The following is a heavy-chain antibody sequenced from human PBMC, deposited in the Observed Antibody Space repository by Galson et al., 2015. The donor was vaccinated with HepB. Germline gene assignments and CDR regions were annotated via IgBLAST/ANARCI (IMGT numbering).Heavy chain of an antibody. CDR3: AKGAVAVSYYYYGMDV. Sequence: SLRLSCAASGFTFSSYAMHWVRQAPGKGLEWVSGISWNSGSIGYADSVKGRFTISRDNAKNSLYLQMNSLRAEDTALYYCAKGAVAVSYYYYGMDVWGQGTTVTVSS. CDR2: ISWNSGSI. J-gene: IGHJ6*02. CDR1: GFTFSSYA. D-gene: IGHD6-19*01. V-gene: IGHV3-9*01.